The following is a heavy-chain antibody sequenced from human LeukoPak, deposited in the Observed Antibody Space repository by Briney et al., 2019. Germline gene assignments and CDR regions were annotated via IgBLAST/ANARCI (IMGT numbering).Heavy chain of an antibody. CDR2: IIPIFGTA. V-gene: IGHV1-69*13. CDR1: GGTFSSYA. CDR3: ARCYDFWSGLYYFDY. J-gene: IGHJ4*02. D-gene: IGHD3-3*01. Sequence: SVKVSCKASGGTFSSYAISWVREAPGQGLEWMGGIIPIFGTANYAQKFQGRVTITADESTSTPYMELSSLRSEDTAVYYCARCYDFWSGLYYFDYWGQGTLVTVSS.